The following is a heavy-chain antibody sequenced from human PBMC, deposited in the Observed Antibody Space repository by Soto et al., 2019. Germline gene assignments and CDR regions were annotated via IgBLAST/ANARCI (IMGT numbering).Heavy chain of an antibody. J-gene: IGHJ5*02. CDR2: IYYSGST. CDR1: GGSISSVDYY. Sequence: PSETLSLICTVSGGSISSVDYYWSWIRQPPGKGLEWIGYIYYSGSTNYNPSLKSRVTISVDTSKNQFSLKLSFVTAADTAVYYCARLEGLRFLEWLFDGPGGVDNWFDPWGQGTLVTVSS. V-gene: IGHV4-61*08. D-gene: IGHD3-3*01. CDR3: ARLEGLRFLEWLFDGPGGVDNWFDP.